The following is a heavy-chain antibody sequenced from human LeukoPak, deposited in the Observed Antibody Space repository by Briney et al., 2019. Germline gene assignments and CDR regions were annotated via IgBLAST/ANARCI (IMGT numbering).Heavy chain of an antibody. CDR3: ATYRSMVRGVKGWFDP. Sequence: SKTLSLTCTVSGGSISSSSYYWGWIRQPPGKGLEWIGSIYYSGSTYYNPSLKSRVTISVDTSKNQFSLKLSSVTAADTAVYYCATYRSMVRGVKGWFDPWGQGTLVTVSS. J-gene: IGHJ5*02. D-gene: IGHD3-10*01. V-gene: IGHV4-39*01. CDR2: IYYSGST. CDR1: GGSISSSSYY.